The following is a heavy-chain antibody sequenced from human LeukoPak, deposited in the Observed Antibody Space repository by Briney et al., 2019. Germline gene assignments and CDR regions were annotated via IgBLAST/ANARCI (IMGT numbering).Heavy chain of an antibody. CDR2: INHSGST. D-gene: IGHD2-2*01. J-gene: IGHJ4*02. Sequence: SETLSLTCAVYGGSFSGYYWSWIRQPPGKGLEWIGEINHSGSTNYNPSLKSRVTISVDTSKNQFSLKLSSVTAADTAVYYCASLATKVVPAARRSDYWGQGTLVTVSS. CDR1: GGSFSGYY. V-gene: IGHV4-34*01. CDR3: ASLATKVVPAARRSDY.